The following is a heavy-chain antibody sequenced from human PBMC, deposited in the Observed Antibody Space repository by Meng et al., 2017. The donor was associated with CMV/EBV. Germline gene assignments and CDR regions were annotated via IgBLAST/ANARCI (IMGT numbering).Heavy chain of an antibody. Sequence: GGSLRLSCAASGFTFSDYYMSCIRQAPGKGLEWVSYISSSGSTIYYADSVKGRFTISRDNAKNSLYLQMNSLRAEDTAVYYCARTPHDFWSGYYFDYWGQGTLVTVSS. V-gene: IGHV3-11*01. CDR1: GFTFSDYY. CDR2: ISSSGSTI. J-gene: IGHJ4*02. CDR3: ARTPHDFWSGYYFDY. D-gene: IGHD3-3*01.